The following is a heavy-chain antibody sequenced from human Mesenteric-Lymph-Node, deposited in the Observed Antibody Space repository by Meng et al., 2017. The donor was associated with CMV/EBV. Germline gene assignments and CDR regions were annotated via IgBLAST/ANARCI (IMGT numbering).Heavy chain of an antibody. CDR2: INSDGSST. V-gene: IGHV3-74*01. Sequence: GESLKISCAASGFTFSSYWMHWVRQAPGKGLVWVSRINSDGSSTSYADSVKGRFTISRDNAKNTLYLQMNSLRADDTAVYYCARAWFTIDILNGPSSLFDYWGQGTLVTVSS. CDR1: GFTFSSYW. J-gene: IGHJ4*02. D-gene: IGHD3-9*01. CDR3: ARAWFTIDILNGPSSLFDY.